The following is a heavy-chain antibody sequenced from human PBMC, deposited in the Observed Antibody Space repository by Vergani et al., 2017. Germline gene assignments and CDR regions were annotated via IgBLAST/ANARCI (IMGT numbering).Heavy chain of an antibody. Sequence: EVQLVQSGAEVKKPGESLRISCKGSGYSFTSYWISWVRQMPGKGLEWMGRIDPSDSYTIYSPSFQGHVTISADKSISTAYLQWSSLKASDTAMYYCASFLYLGVDPVCWGQGTLVTVSS. D-gene: IGHD3-3*01. CDR3: ASFLYLGVDPVC. V-gene: IGHV5-10-1*03. CDR2: IDPSDSYT. J-gene: IGHJ4*02. CDR1: GYSFTSYW.